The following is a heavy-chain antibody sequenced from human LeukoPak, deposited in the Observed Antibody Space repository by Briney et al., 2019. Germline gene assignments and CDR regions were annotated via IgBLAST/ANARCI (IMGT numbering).Heavy chain of an antibody. CDR3: ASLFSSGWLDNDY. CDR2: IYYSGST. J-gene: IGHJ4*02. V-gene: IGHV4-59*12. Sequence: SETLSLTCTVSGGSISSYYWSWIRQPPGKGLEWIGYIYYSGSTNYNPSLKSRVTISVDTSKNQFSLKLSSVTAADTAVYYCASLFSSGWLDNDYWGQGTLVTVSS. D-gene: IGHD6-19*01. CDR1: GGSISSYY.